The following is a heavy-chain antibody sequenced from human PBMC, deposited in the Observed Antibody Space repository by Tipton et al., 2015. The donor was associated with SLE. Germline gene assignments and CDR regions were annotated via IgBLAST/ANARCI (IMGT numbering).Heavy chain of an antibody. CDR1: GGSISSSSYY. V-gene: IGHV4-39*07. CDR2: IYYSGST. D-gene: IGHD3-16*01. Sequence: LRLSCTVSGGSISSSSYYWGWIRQPPGKGLEWIGSIYYSGSTYYNPSLKSRVTISVDTSKNQFSLKLSSVTAADTAVYYCASGAAGEGYYFDYWGQGTLVTVSS. CDR3: ASGAAGEGYYFDY. J-gene: IGHJ4*02.